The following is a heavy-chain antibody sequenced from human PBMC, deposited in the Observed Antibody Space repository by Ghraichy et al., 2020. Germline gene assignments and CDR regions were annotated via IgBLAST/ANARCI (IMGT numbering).Heavy chain of an antibody. CDR1: GGSFSGYY. J-gene: IGHJ3*02. CDR3: ARNGDARTFDI. V-gene: IGHV4-34*01. Sequence: SETLSLTCAVYGGSFSGYYWSWIRQPPGKGLEWIGEINHSGSTNYNPSLKSRVTISVDMSKNQFSLKLSSVTAADTAVYYCARNGDARTFDIWGQGTMVTVSS. CDR2: INHSGST. D-gene: IGHD5-24*01.